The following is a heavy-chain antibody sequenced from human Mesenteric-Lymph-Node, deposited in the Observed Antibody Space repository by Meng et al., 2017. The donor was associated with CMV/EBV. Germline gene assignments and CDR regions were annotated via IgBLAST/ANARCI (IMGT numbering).Heavy chain of an antibody. CDR1: GFTFSSYS. CDR3: ARGEGVVVVAATTRADDY. D-gene: IGHD2-15*01. V-gene: IGHV3-21*01. J-gene: IGHJ4*02. Sequence: GGSLRLSCAASGFTFSSYSMNWVRQAPGKGLEWVSSISSCSSYIYYADSVKGRFTISRDNAKNSLYLQMNSLRAEDTAVYYCARGEGVVVVAATTRADDYWGQGTLVTVSS. CDR2: ISSCSSYI.